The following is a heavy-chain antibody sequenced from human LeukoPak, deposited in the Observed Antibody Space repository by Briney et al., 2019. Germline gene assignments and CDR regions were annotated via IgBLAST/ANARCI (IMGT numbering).Heavy chain of an antibody. D-gene: IGHD5-24*01. Sequence: SETLSLTCNVTGASISSWYWSWIRQPPGKGLEWIGDIYGSGSTNYNPSLKSRVSMSADTSKNQISLNLKFVTAADTAVYYCARGGDGYNLVFDYWGQGTLVTVSS. V-gene: IGHV4-59*01. CDR3: ARGGDGYNLVFDY. CDR2: IYGSGST. CDR1: GASISSWY. J-gene: IGHJ4*02.